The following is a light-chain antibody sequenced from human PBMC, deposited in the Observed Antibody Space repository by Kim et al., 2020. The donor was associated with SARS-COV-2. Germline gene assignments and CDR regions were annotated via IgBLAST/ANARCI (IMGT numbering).Light chain of an antibody. Sequence: SYELTQPPSVSVAPGQTARVTCGGDNIGSESVHWYQQKPGQAPVLVIYYDSDRPSGIPERFSGSNSGNTATLTISRVEAGDEAYYYCQVWDSRSDHIVFG. V-gene: IGLV3-21*04. CDR3: QVWDSRSDHIV. CDR2: YDS. J-gene: IGLJ1*01. CDR1: NIGSES.